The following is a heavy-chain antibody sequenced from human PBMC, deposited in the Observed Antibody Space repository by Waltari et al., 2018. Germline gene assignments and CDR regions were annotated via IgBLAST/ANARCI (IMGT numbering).Heavy chain of an antibody. CDR3: ARMVDYYDSSGYYYLWYFDL. J-gene: IGHJ2*01. Sequence: QVQLQESGPGLVKPSETPSLTCAVSGYSISSGYYWGWIRQPPGKGLEWIGSIYHSGSTYYNPSLKSRVTISVDTSKNQFSLKLSSVTAADTAVYYCARMVDYYDSSGYYYLWYFDLWGRGTLVTVSS. D-gene: IGHD3-22*01. CDR2: IYHSGST. V-gene: IGHV4-38-2*01. CDR1: GYSISSGYY.